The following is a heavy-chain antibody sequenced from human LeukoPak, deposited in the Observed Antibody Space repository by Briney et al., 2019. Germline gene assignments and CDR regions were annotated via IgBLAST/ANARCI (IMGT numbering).Heavy chain of an antibody. Sequence: GASVKVSCKASGYTFTSYGISWVRQAPGQGLEWMEWISAYNGNTNYAQKLQGRVTMTTDTSTSTAYMELRSLRSDDTAVYYCARVNPDPITVTTVTGFDYWGQGTLVTVSS. CDR3: ARVNPDPITVTTVTGFDY. CDR1: GYTFTSYG. CDR2: ISAYNGNT. J-gene: IGHJ4*02. D-gene: IGHD4-11*01. V-gene: IGHV1-18*01.